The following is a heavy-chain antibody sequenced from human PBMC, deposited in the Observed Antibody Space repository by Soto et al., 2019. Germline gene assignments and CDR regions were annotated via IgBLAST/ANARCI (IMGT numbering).Heavy chain of an antibody. CDR2: ISSSSSYT. D-gene: IGHD3-22*01. Sequence: PVGSLRLSCAASGFTFSDYYMSWIRQAPGKGLEWVSYISSSSSYTNYADSVKGRFTISRDNAKNSLYLQMNSLRAEDTAVYYCARSAYYYDSSGCYYFDYWGQGTLVTVSS. J-gene: IGHJ4*02. CDR1: GFTFSDYY. CDR3: ARSAYYYDSSGCYYFDY. V-gene: IGHV3-11*06.